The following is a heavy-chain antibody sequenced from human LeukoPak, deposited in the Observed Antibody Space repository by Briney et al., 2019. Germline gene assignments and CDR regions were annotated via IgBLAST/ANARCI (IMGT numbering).Heavy chain of an antibody. Sequence: ASVKVSCKASGYTFTSYALHWVRQAPGQRLEWMGWINTANDDTKYSPEFQGRVTMTTDTSTSTAYMELRSLRSDDTAVYYCARVWPNYYGSGSAYFDYWGQGTLVTVSS. D-gene: IGHD3-10*01. V-gene: IGHV1-3*04. J-gene: IGHJ4*02. CDR1: GYTFTSYA. CDR3: ARVWPNYYGSGSAYFDY. CDR2: INTANDDT.